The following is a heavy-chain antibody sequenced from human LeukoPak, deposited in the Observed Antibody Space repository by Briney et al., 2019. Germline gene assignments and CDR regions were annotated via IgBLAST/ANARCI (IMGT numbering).Heavy chain of an antibody. Sequence: GGSLRLSCTDSGFTISSYALAWVRQAPGKGLEWVAAVTSRGVGTHYADSVKGRFTISRDNSKNTIYLQMNSLRAEDTAIYYCGSDPNGDYVGALGYWGRGTLVTVSS. CDR2: VTSRGVGT. CDR3: GSDPNGDYVGALGY. CDR1: GFTISSYA. V-gene: IGHV3-23*01. J-gene: IGHJ4*01. D-gene: IGHD4-17*01.